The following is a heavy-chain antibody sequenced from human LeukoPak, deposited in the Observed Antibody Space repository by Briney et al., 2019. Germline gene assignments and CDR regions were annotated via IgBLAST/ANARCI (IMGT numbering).Heavy chain of an antibody. CDR3: ARGIRITMVRGAGWFDP. Sequence: TSETLSLTCTVSGGSISSGGYYWSWIRQHPGKGLEWIGYIYYSGSTYYNPSLKSRVTISVDTSKNQFSLRLSSVTAADTAVYYCARGIRITMVRGAGWFDPWGQGTLVTVSS. D-gene: IGHD3-10*01. CDR1: GGSISSGGYY. J-gene: IGHJ5*02. V-gene: IGHV4-31*03. CDR2: IYYSGST.